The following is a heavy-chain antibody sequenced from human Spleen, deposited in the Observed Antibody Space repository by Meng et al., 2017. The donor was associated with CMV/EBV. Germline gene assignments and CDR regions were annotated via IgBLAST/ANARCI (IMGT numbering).Heavy chain of an antibody. CDR2: MSYDGSNE. Sequence: GESLKISCAASGFTFSAYGLHWVRQAPGKGLEWVAVMSYDGSNEYYADSVKGRFTISRDNSKNTLYLQMNSLRTEDTAVYYCARSLSILEWLLRGMDVWGQGTTVTVSS. V-gene: IGHV3-30*04. D-gene: IGHD3-3*01. CDR1: GFTFSAYG. J-gene: IGHJ6*02. CDR3: ARSLSILEWLLRGMDV.